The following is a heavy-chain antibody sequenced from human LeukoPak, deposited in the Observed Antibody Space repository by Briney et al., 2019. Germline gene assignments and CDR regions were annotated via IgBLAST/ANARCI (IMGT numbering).Heavy chain of an antibody. CDR1: GGSISSSSYY. D-gene: IGHD6-19*01. J-gene: IGHJ4*02. CDR3: ARNVAGRLYYFDY. Sequence: SETLSLTCTVSGGSISSSSYYWGWIRQPPGKGLEWIGSIYYSGSTYYNPSLKSRVTISVDTSKNQFSLKLSSVTAADTAVYYCARNVAGRLYYFDYWGQGTLVTVSS. CDR2: IYYSGST. V-gene: IGHV4-39*07.